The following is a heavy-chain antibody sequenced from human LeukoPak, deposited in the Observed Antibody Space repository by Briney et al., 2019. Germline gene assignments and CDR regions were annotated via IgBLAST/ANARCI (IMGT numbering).Heavy chain of an antibody. J-gene: IGHJ4*02. CDR1: GFTFSTSA. V-gene: IGHV3-23*01. CDR3: AKDLNWGGR. Sequence: GGSLRLSCAASGFTFSTSAMTWVRQAPGKGLEWVSGISGSGATDYADSVKGRFTISRDNSKNTLYLQINSLRAEDTAVYYCAKDLNWGGRWGQGTLVTVSS. CDR2: ISGSGAT. D-gene: IGHD7-27*01.